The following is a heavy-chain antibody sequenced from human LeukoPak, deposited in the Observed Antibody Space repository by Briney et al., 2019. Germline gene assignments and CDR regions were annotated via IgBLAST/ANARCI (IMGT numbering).Heavy chain of an antibody. CDR2: INPSGGST. D-gene: IGHD6-6*01. CDR3: ARERSSSSGGWFDP. J-gene: IGHJ5*02. Sequence: ASVKVSCKVSGYTLTDLSMHWVRQAPGQGLEWMGIINPSGGSTSYAQKFQGRVTMTRDTSTSTVYMELSSLRSEDTAVYYCARERSSSSGGWFDPWGQGTLVTVSS. V-gene: IGHV1-46*01. CDR1: GYTLTDLS.